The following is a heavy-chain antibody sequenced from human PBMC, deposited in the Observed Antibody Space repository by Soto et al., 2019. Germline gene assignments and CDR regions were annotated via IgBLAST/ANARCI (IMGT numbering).Heavy chain of an antibody. V-gene: IGHV1-69*12. CDR1: GGTFSSYA. J-gene: IGHJ6*02. CDR2: IIAIFGTA. D-gene: IGHD2-2*01. Sequence: QVQLVQSGAEVKKPGSSVKVSCKASGGTFSSYAISWVRQAPGQGLESMGGIIAIFGTANYVQTFQGRVTFTADESTSTAYMELSSLRSEDTAVYYCARHVPAAGYYYGMDVWGQGTTVTVSS. CDR3: ARHVPAAGYYYGMDV.